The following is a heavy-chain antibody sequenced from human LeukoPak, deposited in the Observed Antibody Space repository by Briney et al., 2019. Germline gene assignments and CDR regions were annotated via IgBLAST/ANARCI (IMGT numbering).Heavy chain of an antibody. CDR3: ARDPGNYYDSSGYYP. CDR1: GGTFSSYA. CDR2: IIPIFGTA. D-gene: IGHD3-22*01. Sequence: ASVKVSCKASGGTFSSYAIRWVRQAPGHGLEWMGRIIPIFGTANYAQKFQGRVTITTDESTSTAYMELSSLRPEDTAVYYCARDPGNYYDSSGYYPWGQGTLVTVSS. J-gene: IGHJ5*02. V-gene: IGHV1-69*05.